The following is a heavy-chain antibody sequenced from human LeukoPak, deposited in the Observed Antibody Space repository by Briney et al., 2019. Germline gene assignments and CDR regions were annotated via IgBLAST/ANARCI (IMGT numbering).Heavy chain of an antibody. CDR2: INPSGGST. V-gene: IGHV1-46*01. CDR1: GYTFTSYY. J-gene: IGHJ4*02. D-gene: IGHD6-13*01. Sequence: ASVKVSCKASGYTFTSYYMHWVRHAPGQGLEWMGIINPSGGSTSYAQKFQGRVTMTRDTSTSTVYMELSSLRSEDTAVYYCAREGGEYSSSWRNPGCDFYYWGQGTLVTVSS. CDR3: AREGGEYSSSWRNPGCDFYY.